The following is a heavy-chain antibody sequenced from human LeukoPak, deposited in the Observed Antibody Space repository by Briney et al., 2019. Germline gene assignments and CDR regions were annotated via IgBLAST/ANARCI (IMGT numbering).Heavy chain of an antibody. Sequence: EASVTVSCTASGGTFSSYAISWVRRAPGQGLEWMGGIIPIFGTANYAQEFQGRVTITADESTSTAYMELSSLRSEDTAVYYCAIQSGYSYGSWGQGTLVTVSS. V-gene: IGHV1-69*13. J-gene: IGHJ5*02. CDR2: IIPIFGTA. D-gene: IGHD5-18*01. CDR3: AIQSGYSYGS. CDR1: GGTFSSYA.